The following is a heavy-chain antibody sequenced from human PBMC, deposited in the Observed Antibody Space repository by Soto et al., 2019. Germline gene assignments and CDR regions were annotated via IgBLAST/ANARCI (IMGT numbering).Heavy chain of an antibody. D-gene: IGHD3-3*01. V-gene: IGHV1-8*01. Sequence: ASVKVSCKASGYTFTTCDINWVRQAPGQGLEWLGWMDPNSGNTGYAQNFQGRITMTRNISRNTAHMELSSLQSEDTAVYYCARERKFDFWRKGLDVWGQGTTVTVSS. CDR1: GYTFTTCD. J-gene: IGHJ6*02. CDR2: MDPNSGNT. CDR3: ARERKFDFWRKGLDV.